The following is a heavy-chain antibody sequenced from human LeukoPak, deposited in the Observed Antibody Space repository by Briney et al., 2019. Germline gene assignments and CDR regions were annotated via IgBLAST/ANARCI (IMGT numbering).Heavy chain of an antibody. CDR3: AREGPIAVAGYFDY. CDR1: GFTFDDYA. J-gene: IGHJ4*02. V-gene: IGHV3-43*02. Sequence: GGSLRLSCEASGFTFDDYAMHWVRQAPGKGLEWVSLITGDGGRTYFADSVKGRFTISRDNRKNSLYLQMNSLRTDDTALYYCAREGPIAVAGYFDYWGQATRVTVSS. CDR2: ITGDGGRT. D-gene: IGHD6-19*01.